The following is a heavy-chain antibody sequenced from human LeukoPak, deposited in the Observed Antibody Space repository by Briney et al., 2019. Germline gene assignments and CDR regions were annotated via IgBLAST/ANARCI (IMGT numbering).Heavy chain of an antibody. J-gene: IGHJ4*02. CDR3: ARAHYVSGSYYNDY. CDR1: GFNFSSYA. D-gene: IGHD3-10*01. V-gene: IGHV3-30*04. CDR2: ISYDGSNK. Sequence: GGSLRLSCAASGFNFSSYAMHWVRQAPGKGLEWVAVISYDGSNKYYADSVKGRFTISRDISKNTLYLQMNSLSAEDTALYYCARAHYVSGSYYNDYWGQGTLVTVSS.